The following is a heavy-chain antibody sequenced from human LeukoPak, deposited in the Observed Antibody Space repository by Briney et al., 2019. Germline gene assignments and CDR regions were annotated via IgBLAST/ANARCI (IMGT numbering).Heavy chain of an antibody. J-gene: IGHJ4*02. CDR3: ARLYCSGGSCVDYFDY. CDR2: IIPIFGTA. Sequence: SVKVSCKASGGTFSSYAISWVRQAPGQGLEWMGGIIPIFGTANYAQKFQGRVTITTDESTSTAYMELSSLRSEDTAVYYCARLYCSGGSCVDYFDYWGQGTLVTVSS. D-gene: IGHD2-15*01. V-gene: IGHV1-69*05. CDR1: GGTFSSYA.